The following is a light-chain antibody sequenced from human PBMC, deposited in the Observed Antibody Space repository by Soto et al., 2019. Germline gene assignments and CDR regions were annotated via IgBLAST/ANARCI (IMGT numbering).Light chain of an antibody. J-gene: IGKJ2*01. CDR2: DAS. CDR1: QSISTW. Sequence: DIQMTQSPSTLSASVGDRVTITCRASQSISTWLVWYQQKPGKAPKVLIYDASSLQSGVPSRFSGHGSGTDFTLTISSLQPDDSAIYDCQQYKTYTTFGQGNKLETK. CDR3: QQYKTYTT. V-gene: IGKV1-5*01.